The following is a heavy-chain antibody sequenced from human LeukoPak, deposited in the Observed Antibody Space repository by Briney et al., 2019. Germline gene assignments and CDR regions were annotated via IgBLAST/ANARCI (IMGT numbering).Heavy chain of an antibody. CDR1: GGSISSYY. CDR2: IYCSGST. V-gene: IGHV4-59*01. CDR3: ARSRRSLTHYYYYGMDV. J-gene: IGHJ6*02. Sequence: SETLSLTCTVSGGSISSYYWSWIRQPPGKGLEWLGYIYCSGSTNYNPSRKSRVTISGDTSKNQFSLKLSSVTAADTAVYYCARSRRSLTHYYYYGMDVWGQGTTVTVSS. D-gene: IGHD4/OR15-4a*01.